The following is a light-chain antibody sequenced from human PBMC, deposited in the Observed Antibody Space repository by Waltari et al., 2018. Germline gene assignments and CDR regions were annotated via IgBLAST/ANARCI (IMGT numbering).Light chain of an antibody. V-gene: IGLV2-23*01. CDR3: CSYAGSSTYV. CDR2: AGS. Sequence: QSALTQPASVSGSPGQSITISCPGTSSDVGNYNLVSWYQQHPGKAPKLMISAGSKRPSGVSNHFAGTKSGNTASLTISGLQAEDEAHYYCCSYAGSSTYVFGTGTKVTVL. CDR1: SSDVGNYNL. J-gene: IGLJ1*01.